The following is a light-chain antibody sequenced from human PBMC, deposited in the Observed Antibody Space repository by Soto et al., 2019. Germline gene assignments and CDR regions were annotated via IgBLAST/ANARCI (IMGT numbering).Light chain of an antibody. J-gene: IGKJ1*01. Sequence: AIRMTQSPSSLSASTGDRVTITCRASQGISSYLAWYQQKPGKAPKLRIYAASTLQSGVPSRFSGSGSGTDFTLTISCLQSEDFATYYCQQYYSYHRTFGQGTKVEIK. V-gene: IGKV1-8*01. CDR2: AAS. CDR1: QGISSY. CDR3: QQYYSYHRT.